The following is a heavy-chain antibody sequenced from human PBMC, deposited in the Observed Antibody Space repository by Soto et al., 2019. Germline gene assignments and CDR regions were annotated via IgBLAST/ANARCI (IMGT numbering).Heavy chain of an antibody. D-gene: IGHD3-22*01. Sequence: SETLSLTCTVSGGSMSSYYWCWIRQPAGKGLEWIGYVYYSGNTNSNPAHKSRVKIAVDRSKNQLTLKLSSGTAADPAVYYCAGGQKGYYYGSRRLGHFDYWGQGTLFTVSS. J-gene: IGHJ4*02. CDR3: AGGQKGYYYGSRRLGHFDY. V-gene: IGHV4-59*01. CDR2: VYYSGNT. CDR1: GGSMSSYY.